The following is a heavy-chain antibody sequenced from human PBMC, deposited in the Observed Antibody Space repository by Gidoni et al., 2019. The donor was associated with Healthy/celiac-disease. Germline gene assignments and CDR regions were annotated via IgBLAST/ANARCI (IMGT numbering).Heavy chain of an antibody. CDR2: ISAYNGNT. CDR1: VYTFTTYG. Sequence: QVQLVQSGAEVKKPGASVKVSCKASVYTFTTYGISWGRQAPGQGLEWMGWISAYNGNTNYAQKLQGRVTMTTDTSTSTAYMELRSLRSDDTAVYYCASSDYYYDSSGYPSDAFDIWGQGTMVTVSS. D-gene: IGHD3-22*01. CDR3: ASSDYYYDSSGYPSDAFDI. J-gene: IGHJ3*02. V-gene: IGHV1-18*01.